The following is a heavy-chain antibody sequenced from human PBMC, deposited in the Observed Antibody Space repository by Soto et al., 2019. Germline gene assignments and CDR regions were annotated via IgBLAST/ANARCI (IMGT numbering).Heavy chain of an antibody. CDR3: AKDRGALGITDTSDY. CDR1: GFTFSSYA. V-gene: IGHV3-23*01. J-gene: IGHJ4*02. CDR2: ISGSGGST. D-gene: IGHD7-27*01. Sequence: GGSLRLSCAASGFTFSSYAMSWVRQAPGKGLEWVSAISGSGGSTYYADSVKGRFTISRDNSKNTLYLQMNSLRAEDTAVYYCAKDRGALGITDTSDYWGQGTLVTVSS.